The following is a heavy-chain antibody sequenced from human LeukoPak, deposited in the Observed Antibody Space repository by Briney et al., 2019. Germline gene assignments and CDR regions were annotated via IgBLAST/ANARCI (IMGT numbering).Heavy chain of an antibody. CDR2: IYYSGST. Sequence: SETLSLTCTVSGGSISSYYWSWIRQPPGKGLEWIGYIYYSGSTNYNPSLKSRVTISVDTSKNQFSLKLSSVTAADTAVYYCARQFGGWDPYYFDYWGQGTLVTVSS. CDR1: GGSISSYY. V-gene: IGHV4-59*01. CDR3: ARQFGGWDPYYFDY. J-gene: IGHJ4*02. D-gene: IGHD3-16*01.